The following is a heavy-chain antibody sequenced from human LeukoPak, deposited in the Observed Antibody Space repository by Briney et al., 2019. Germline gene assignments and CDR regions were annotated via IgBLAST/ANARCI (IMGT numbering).Heavy chain of an antibody. CDR1: EFTFSSYV. CDR3: AKVVIMATRWFDP. Sequence: GGSLRLSCAASEFTFSSYVMAWVRQPPGKGLEWVSAISASADNTFYADSVKGRFTIFRDNSKSLLYLQMNSLRAEDTAIYYCAKVVIMATRWFDPWGQGTLVTVSS. V-gene: IGHV3-23*01. J-gene: IGHJ5*02. CDR2: ISASADNT. D-gene: IGHD5-24*01.